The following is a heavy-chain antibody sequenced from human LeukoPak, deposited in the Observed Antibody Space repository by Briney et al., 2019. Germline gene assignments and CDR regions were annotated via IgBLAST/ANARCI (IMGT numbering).Heavy chain of an antibody. V-gene: IGHV3-23*01. CDR1: GFTFSSYA. Sequence: GGSLRLSCAASGFTFSSYAMSWVRQAPGKGLEWVSAISGSAGSTYYADSVKGRFTISRDNSKNTLYLQMNSLRAEDTAVYYCARAPYYQLLFFYFQHWGQGTLVTVSS. J-gene: IGHJ1*01. D-gene: IGHD2-2*01. CDR2: ISGSAGST. CDR3: ARAPYYQLLFFYFQH.